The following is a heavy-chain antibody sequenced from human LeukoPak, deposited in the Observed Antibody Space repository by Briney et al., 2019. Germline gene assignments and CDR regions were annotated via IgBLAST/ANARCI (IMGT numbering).Heavy chain of an antibody. CDR1: GFTFGSYA. D-gene: IGHD1-26*01. CDR3: AKVLSGSQDY. J-gene: IGHJ4*02. Sequence: PGGSLRLSCAASGFTFGSYAMGWVRQAPGKGLEWVSTIGGGSETTSYADSAKGRFTNSRDNSKNTVYLQMNSLRAEDTAVYYCAKVLSGSQDYWGQGTLVTVFS. V-gene: IGHV3-23*01. CDR2: IGGGSETT.